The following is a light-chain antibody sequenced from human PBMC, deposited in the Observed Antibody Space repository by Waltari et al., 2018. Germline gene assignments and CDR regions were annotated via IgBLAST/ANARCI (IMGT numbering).Light chain of an antibody. CDR3: STWDYTLSGLV. V-gene: IGLV1-44*01. CDR1: NNNIGTYT. Sequence: QSALTQEASVSGTVGQKVTLSCSGNNNNIGTYTVGWYQQISHGVPKPVMFGKSLPSGITYRFSASKSGTTASLTMSGLQPEDEAHYYCSTWDYTLSGLVFGGGTKLTVL. J-gene: IGLJ2*01. CDR2: GKS.